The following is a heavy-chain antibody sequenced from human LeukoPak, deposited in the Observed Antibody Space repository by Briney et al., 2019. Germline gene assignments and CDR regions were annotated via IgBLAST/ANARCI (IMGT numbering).Heavy chain of an antibody. V-gene: IGHV5-51*01. CDR3: ARHKWFREGSGYLIDY. CDR1: GYSFTSYW. J-gene: IGHJ4*02. D-gene: IGHD3-22*01. Sequence: GESLKISCKGSGYSFTSYWIGWVRQMPGKGLEWMGIIYPGDSDTRYSPSFQGRVTISADKSISTAYLQWSSLKAPDPAIHYWARHKWFREGSGYLIDYWGQGTLVTVSS. CDR2: IYPGDSDT.